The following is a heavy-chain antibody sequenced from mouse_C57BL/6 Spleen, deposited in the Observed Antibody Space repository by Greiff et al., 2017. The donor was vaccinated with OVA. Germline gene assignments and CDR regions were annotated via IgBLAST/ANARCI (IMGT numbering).Heavy chain of an antibody. CDR1: GFTFSSYA. V-gene: IGHV5-4*03. CDR3: ARVDRGAWFAY. CDR2: LSAGGSYT. J-gene: IGHJ3*01. Sequence: DVKLVESGGGLVKPGGSLKLSCAASGFTFSSYAMSWVRQTPEKRLEWVANLSAGGSYTYYTDNVKGRFTISRDNAKNNLYLQMSHLKSEDTAMYYCARVDRGAWFAYWGQGTLVTVSA.